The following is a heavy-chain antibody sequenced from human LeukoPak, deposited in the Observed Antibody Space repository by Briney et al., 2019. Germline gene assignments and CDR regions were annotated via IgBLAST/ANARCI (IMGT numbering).Heavy chain of an antibody. D-gene: IGHD2-2*02. Sequence: GASVKVSCTASGYTFTSYGISWVRQAPGQGLEWMGWISAYNGNTNYAQKLQGRVTMTTDTSTSTAYMELRSLRSDDTAVYYCASTPIVVVPAAIPYYYYYGMDVWGQGTTVTVSS. CDR3: ASTPIVVVPAAIPYYYYYGMDV. V-gene: IGHV1-18*01. J-gene: IGHJ6*02. CDR2: ISAYNGNT. CDR1: GYTFTSYG.